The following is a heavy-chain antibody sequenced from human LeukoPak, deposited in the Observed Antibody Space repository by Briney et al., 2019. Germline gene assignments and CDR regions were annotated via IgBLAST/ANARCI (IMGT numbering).Heavy chain of an antibody. J-gene: IGHJ4*02. CDR3: ARQIPGVMATRRWGFDY. Sequence: SETLSLTCTVSGGSIRSTNSYWGWVRQPPGKGLEWIGSIYYSGSTYYNPSLRSRVAISVDTSKNHFSLKLNSVTAADTAVYFCARQIPGVMATRRWGFDYWGQGTLVTVSS. V-gene: IGHV4-39*01. CDR2: IYYSGST. CDR1: GGSIRSTNSY. D-gene: IGHD3-16*01.